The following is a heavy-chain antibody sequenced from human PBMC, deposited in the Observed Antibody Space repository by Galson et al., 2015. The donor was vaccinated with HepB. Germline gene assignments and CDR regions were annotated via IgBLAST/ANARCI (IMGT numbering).Heavy chain of an antibody. CDR3: ARDRYYDILTGYYTPDY. CDR1: GFTFSSYA. V-gene: IGHV3-30-3*01. D-gene: IGHD3-9*01. J-gene: IGHJ4*02. Sequence: SLRLSCAASGFTFSSYAMHWVRQAPGKGLEWVAVISYDGSNKYYADSVKGRFTISRDNSKNTLYLQMNSLRAEDTAVYYCARDRYYDILTGYYTPDYWGQGTLVTVSS. CDR2: ISYDGSNK.